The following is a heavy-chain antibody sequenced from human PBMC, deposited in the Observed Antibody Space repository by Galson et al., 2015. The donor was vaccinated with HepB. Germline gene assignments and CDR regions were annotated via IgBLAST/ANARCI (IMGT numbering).Heavy chain of an antibody. CDR2: INPNSGGT. D-gene: IGHD3-22*01. V-gene: IGHV1-2*06. CDR1: GYTFTGYY. J-gene: IGHJ4*02. CDR3: ARARDSSGYYSGY. Sequence: SVKVSCKASGYTFTGYYMHWVRQAPGQGLEWMGRINPNSGGTNYAQKFQGRVTMTRDTSISTAYMELSRLRSDDTAVYYCARARDSSGYYSGYWGQGTLVTVSS.